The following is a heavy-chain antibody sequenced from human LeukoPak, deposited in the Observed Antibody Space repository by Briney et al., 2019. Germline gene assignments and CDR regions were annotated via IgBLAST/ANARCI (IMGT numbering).Heavy chain of an antibody. CDR1: HDSISSRSYY. D-gene: IGHD3-22*01. J-gene: IGHJ4*02. V-gene: IGHV4-39*07. CDR2: IYYTGSS. Sequence: SETLSLTCTVSHDSISSRSYYWGWIRQPPGKGLEWIGSIYYTGSSYYNPSLKSRVTISVDKSKDQFSLKLSSVTAADTAVYYCASKVTGSGYSFDYWGQGTLVTVSS. CDR3: ASKVTGSGYSFDY.